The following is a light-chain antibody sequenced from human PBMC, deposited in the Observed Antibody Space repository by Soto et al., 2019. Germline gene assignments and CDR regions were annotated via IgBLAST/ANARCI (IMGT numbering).Light chain of an antibody. V-gene: IGLV2-14*01. J-gene: IGLJ3*02. CDR3: TSYTSGSTWV. CDR2: EVS. CDR1: SSDVGGYNY. Sequence: QSVLTQPASVSGSPGQSITISCTGTSSDVGGYNYVSWYQQHPGKAPKLMIYEVSNRPSGVSNRFSGSKSGNTASLTISGLQAEDEADYYCTSYTSGSTWVFGGGTKLTGL.